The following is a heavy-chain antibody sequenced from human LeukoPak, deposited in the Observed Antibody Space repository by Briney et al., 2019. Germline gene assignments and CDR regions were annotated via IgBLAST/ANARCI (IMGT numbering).Heavy chain of an antibody. V-gene: IGHV3-53*01. D-gene: IGHD6-13*01. J-gene: IGHJ4*02. CDR2: IYSGGGT. CDR3: ARGGAAADKVFDY. CDR1: GFTFSSYS. Sequence: GGSLRLSCAASGFTFSSYSMSWVRQAPGKGLEWVSVIYSGGGTYYADYVKGRFTISRDTSKSTLYLQMNSLRVEDTAVYYCARGGAAADKVFDYWGQGTLVTVSS.